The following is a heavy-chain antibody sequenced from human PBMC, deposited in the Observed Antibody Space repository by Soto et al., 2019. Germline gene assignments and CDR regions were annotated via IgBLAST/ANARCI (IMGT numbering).Heavy chain of an antibody. J-gene: IGHJ4*02. CDR2: IYWDDDK. CDR3: AHSRYGSRSYYVDY. CDR1: GFSLTTTGVG. D-gene: IGHD3-10*01. Sequence: QITLKESGPTLVKPTQTLTLTCTFSGFSLTTTGVGVGWIRQPPGKALGWLALIYWDDDKRYSPALKSRLTITTDTSKNPVVLTMTTVDPVDTATYDCAHSRYGSRSYYVDYWGQGTLVTVSS. V-gene: IGHV2-5*02.